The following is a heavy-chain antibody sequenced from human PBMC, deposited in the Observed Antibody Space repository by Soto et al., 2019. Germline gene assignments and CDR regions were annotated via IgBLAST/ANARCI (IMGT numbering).Heavy chain of an antibody. V-gene: IGHV1-69*01. Sequence: QVQLVQSGAEVKKPGSSVNVSCTASGGTFSMYGISWVRQAPGQGLEWMGGIIPISGTPNYAQKFQGRVTITADESTSTGYMELSSLRSEDTAVYYCARAAYTSMATQWFDPWGQGTLVTVSS. J-gene: IGHJ5*02. CDR3: ARAAYTSMATQWFDP. CDR1: GGTFSMYG. CDR2: IIPISGTP. D-gene: IGHD3-16*01.